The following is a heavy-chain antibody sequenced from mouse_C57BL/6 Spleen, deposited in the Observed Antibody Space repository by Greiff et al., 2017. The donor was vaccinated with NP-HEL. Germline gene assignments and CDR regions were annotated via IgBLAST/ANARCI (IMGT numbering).Heavy chain of an antibody. D-gene: IGHD2-5*01. CDR2: INPDSSTI. CDR1: AVDFSRYW. J-gene: IGHJ3*01. CDR3: ARPGYYSNPFAY. V-gene: IGHV4-1*01. Sequence: PAAAVDFSRYWMSWVRRAPGKGLEWIGEINPDSSTINYAPSLKDKFIISRDNAKNTLYLQMSKVRSEDTALYYCARPGYYSNPFAYWGQGTLVTVSA.